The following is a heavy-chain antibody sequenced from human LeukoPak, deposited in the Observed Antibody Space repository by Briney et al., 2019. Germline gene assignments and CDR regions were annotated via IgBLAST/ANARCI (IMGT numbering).Heavy chain of an antibody. V-gene: IGHV4-39*01. D-gene: IGHD6-19*01. CDR2: FYYSGST. Sequence: PSETLSLTCTVSGGSISSGSYYWGWIRQPPGKGLEWIGNFYYSGSTYYNPSLENRVTISVDTSKNQFSLRLTSVTAADTAVYYCARLPVAGTGYWGEGTVVTVSS. CDR3: ARLPVAGTGY. CDR1: GGSISSGSYY. J-gene: IGHJ1*01.